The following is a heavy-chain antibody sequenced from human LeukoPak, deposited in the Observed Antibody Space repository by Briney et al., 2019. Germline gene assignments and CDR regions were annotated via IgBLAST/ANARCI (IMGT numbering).Heavy chain of an antibody. CDR3: ARDYGGGSDY. CDR1: GLTFSDHH. V-gene: IGHV3-11*06. CDR2: ISGSNT. J-gene: IGHJ4*02. D-gene: IGHD4-17*01. Sequence: PGGSLRLSCAASGLTFSDHHMAWIRQAPGKGLEWVSHISGSNTYYADSVKGRFTISRDNVKNSLYLQMNSLRAEDTAVYYCARDYGGGSDYWGQGTPVTVSS.